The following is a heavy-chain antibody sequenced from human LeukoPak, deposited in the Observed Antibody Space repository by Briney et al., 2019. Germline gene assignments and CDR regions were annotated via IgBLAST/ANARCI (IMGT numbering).Heavy chain of an antibody. CDR3: AKGGVEWELPVYFDY. V-gene: IGHV4-4*02. D-gene: IGHD1-26*01. CDR1: GGSISDSFDHY. CDR2: VHHTGRT. Sequence: SETLSLTCVVSGGSISDSFDHYWSWVRQPPGKGFEWIAEVHHTGRTIYSPSFAGRVTISPDTSKNQISLQLTSVTAADTALYYCAKGGVEWELPVYFDYWGQGTLVTVSS. J-gene: IGHJ4*02.